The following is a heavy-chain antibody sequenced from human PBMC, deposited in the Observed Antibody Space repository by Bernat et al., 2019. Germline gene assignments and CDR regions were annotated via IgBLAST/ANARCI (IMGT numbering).Heavy chain of an antibody. D-gene: IGHD5-18*01. V-gene: IGHV3-33*01. J-gene: IGHJ5*02. CDR3: AREPSDVDTAMAPLLDSMGFDP. CDR2: IWYDGSNK. Sequence: QVQLVESGGGVVQPGRSLRLSCAASGFTFSSYGMHWVRQAPGKGLEWVAVIWYDGSNKYYADSVKGRFTISRDNSKNTLYLQMNSLRAEDTAVYYCAREPSDVDTAMAPLLDSMGFDPWGQGTLVTVSS. CDR1: GFTFSSYG.